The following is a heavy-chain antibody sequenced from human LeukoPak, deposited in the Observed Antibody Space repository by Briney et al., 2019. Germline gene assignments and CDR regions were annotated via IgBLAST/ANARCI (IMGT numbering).Heavy chain of an antibody. V-gene: IGHV3-23*01. CDR1: GFTFSSYA. CDR3: AKVARYDILTGYYPPPQIFDY. CDR2: ISGSGGST. D-gene: IGHD3-9*01. J-gene: IGHJ4*02. Sequence: GGSLRLSCAASGFTFSSYAMSWVRQAPGKGLEWVSAISGSGGSTYYADSVKGRFTISRDNSKNTLYLQMNSLRAEDTAVYYCAKVARYDILTGYYPPPQIFDYWGQGTLVTVSS.